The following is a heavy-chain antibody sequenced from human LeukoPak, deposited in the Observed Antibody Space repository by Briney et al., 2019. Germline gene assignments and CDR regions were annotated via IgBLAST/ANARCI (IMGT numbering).Heavy chain of an antibody. Sequence: GGSLRLSCAASGLTFGNYWMHWVRRAPGKGLVWVSGISTDGRSIVYADSVKGRFTISRDNANNMLYLQLNSLRPEDTAVYYCVVDFQYNCPWGQGTLVTVSS. CDR3: VVDFQYNCP. J-gene: IGHJ5*02. V-gene: IGHV3-74*01. CDR2: ISTDGRSI. CDR1: GLTFGNYW. D-gene: IGHD5-24*01.